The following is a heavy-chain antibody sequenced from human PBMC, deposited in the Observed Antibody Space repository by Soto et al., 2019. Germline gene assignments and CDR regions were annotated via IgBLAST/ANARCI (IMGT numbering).Heavy chain of an antibody. CDR1: GYRFTQYV. V-gene: IGHV1-3*01. D-gene: IGHD2-2*01. CDR2: IGAGDGKT. Sequence: QVQLVQSGAEVKKPGASVKVSCKSSGYRFTQYVIHWVRQAPGQRLEWMGWIGAGDGKTYYSQNFQGRVTITKDTSASTAYMELSSLISEDTAVYYCVRDYASDTGVHRDFWGQGTLVTVSS. CDR3: VRDYASDTGVHRDF. J-gene: IGHJ4*02.